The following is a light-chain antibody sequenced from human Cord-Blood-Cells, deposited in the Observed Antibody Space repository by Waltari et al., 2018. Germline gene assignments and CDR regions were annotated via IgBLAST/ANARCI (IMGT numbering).Light chain of an antibody. V-gene: IGLV2-14*01. CDR2: DVS. Sequence: QSALTQPASVSGSPGQSITISCTGTSSDVGGYNYVSWYQQHPGKAPKLMIYDVSNRPSVVSNRFSGSKSRNTASLTISGLQAEDEADYYCSSYTSSSTVVFGGGTKLTVL. CDR3: SSYTSSSTVV. J-gene: IGLJ2*01. CDR1: SSDVGGYNY.